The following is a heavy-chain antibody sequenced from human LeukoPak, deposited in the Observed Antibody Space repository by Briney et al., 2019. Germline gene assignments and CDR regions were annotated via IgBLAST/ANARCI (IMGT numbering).Heavy chain of an antibody. CDR1: GGSTSRYY. Sequence: PSETLSLTCTVSGGSTSRYYWSWIRQPPGKSQEWIGNIYYSGTTTYNPSLKSRATLSIDTSKNQFSLNLSSVTAADTAVYYCARLPGIAAVWGQGTRVIVSS. D-gene: IGHD6-13*01. J-gene: IGHJ1*01. V-gene: IGHV4-59*08. CDR3: ARLPGIAAV. CDR2: IYYSGTT.